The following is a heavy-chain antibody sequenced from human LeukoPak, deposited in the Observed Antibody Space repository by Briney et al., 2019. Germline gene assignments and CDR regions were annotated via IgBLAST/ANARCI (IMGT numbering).Heavy chain of an antibody. CDR2: ISAYNGNT. CDR3: AREVADYGDYGWFDP. D-gene: IGHD4-17*01. CDR1: GYTFTSYG. J-gene: IGHJ5*02. V-gene: IGHV1-18*01. Sequence: GASVKVSCKASGYTFTSYGISWVRQAPGQGLEWMGWISAYNGNTNYAQKLQGRVTMTTDISTSTAYMELRSLRSDDTAVYYCAREVADYGDYGWFDPWGQGTLVTVSS.